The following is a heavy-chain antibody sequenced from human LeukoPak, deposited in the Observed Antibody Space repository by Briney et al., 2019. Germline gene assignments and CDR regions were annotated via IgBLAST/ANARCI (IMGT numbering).Heavy chain of an antibody. CDR1: GGSISSSSYY. J-gene: IGHJ4*02. CDR2: IYYSGST. D-gene: IGHD4-17*01. CDR3: ARGKTSTVTTWIDY. Sequence: SETLSLTCTVSGGSISSSSYYWGWIRQPPGKGLEWIGSIYYSGSTYYNPSLKSRVTISVDTSKNQFSLKLSSVTAADTAVYYCARGKTSTVTTWIDYWGQGTLVTVSS. V-gene: IGHV4-39*07.